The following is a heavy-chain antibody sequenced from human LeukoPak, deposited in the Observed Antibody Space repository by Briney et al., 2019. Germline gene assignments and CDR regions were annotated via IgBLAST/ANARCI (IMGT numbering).Heavy chain of an antibody. J-gene: IGHJ6*02. D-gene: IGHD3-10*01. CDR1: GGTFSSYA. CDR2: ISAYNGNT. CDR3: ARGSGSYYRSYYYYYGMDV. Sequence: GASVKVSCKASGGTFSSYAISWVRQAPGQGLEWMGWISAYNGNTNYAQKLQGRVTMTTDTSTSTAYMELRSLRSDDTAVYYCARGSGSYYRSYYYYYGMDVWGQGTTVTVSS. V-gene: IGHV1-18*01.